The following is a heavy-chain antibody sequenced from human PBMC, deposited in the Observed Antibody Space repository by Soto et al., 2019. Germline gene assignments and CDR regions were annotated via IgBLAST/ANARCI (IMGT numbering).Heavy chain of an antibody. CDR3: ARVGHRGYCSGFTDF. V-gene: IGHV4-31*03. CDR1: GGSITSGGHY. J-gene: IGHJ4*02. CDR2: IYDSGTMY. D-gene: IGHD3-10*01. Sequence: SENLSLTCTVSGGSITSGGHYWGWIRQYPGKGLEWIGHIYDSGTMYFYNPSLKSRGTISADPSRNPISLSLSSLTAADTAVYYCARVGHRGYCSGFTDFWGQGIRVAFSS.